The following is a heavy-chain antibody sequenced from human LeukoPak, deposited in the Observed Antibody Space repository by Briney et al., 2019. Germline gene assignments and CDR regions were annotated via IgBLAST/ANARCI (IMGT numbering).Heavy chain of an antibody. CDR3: ARKGGFSSSSWFFDY. J-gene: IGHJ4*02. V-gene: IGHV3-9*01. CDR1: GLTFDDYA. D-gene: IGHD6-13*01. CDR2: ISWNSGSI. Sequence: PGGSLRLSCAASGLTFDDYAMHWVRQAPGKGLEWVSGISWNSGSIGYADSVKGRFTISRDNAKNSLYLQMNSLRAEDTALYYCARKGGFSSSSWFFDYWGQGTLVTVSS.